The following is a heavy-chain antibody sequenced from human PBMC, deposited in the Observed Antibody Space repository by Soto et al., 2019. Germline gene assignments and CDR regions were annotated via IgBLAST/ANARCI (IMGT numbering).Heavy chain of an antibody. D-gene: IGHD3-10*01. Sequence: ASVKVSCTAPGYTFTIYGISWVRQAPGQGLEWMGWISGYYGNTNYAQKLQGRVTMTTDTSTSTAYMELRSLRSDDTAVYFCAKRAFTMIRLDAFDIWGQGTMVTVS. CDR3: AKRAFTMIRLDAFDI. CDR1: GYTFTIYG. V-gene: IGHV1-18*01. J-gene: IGHJ3*02. CDR2: ISGYYGNT.